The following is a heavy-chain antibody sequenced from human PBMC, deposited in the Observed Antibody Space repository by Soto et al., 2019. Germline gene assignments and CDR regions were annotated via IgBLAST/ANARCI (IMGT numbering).Heavy chain of an antibody. J-gene: IGHJ6*02. CDR3: AHVLVVVANYGMDV. Sequence: QITLKESGPTLVKPTQTLTLTCTFSGFSLSTSGVGVGWIRQPPGKALEWLALIYWDDDKRYSPSLTSRLTIXKXTXXNQVVLTMPNMDPVDTATYYCAHVLVVVANYGMDVWGQGTTVTVSS. CDR1: GFSLSTSGVG. CDR2: IYWDDDK. D-gene: IGHD2-15*01. V-gene: IGHV2-5*02.